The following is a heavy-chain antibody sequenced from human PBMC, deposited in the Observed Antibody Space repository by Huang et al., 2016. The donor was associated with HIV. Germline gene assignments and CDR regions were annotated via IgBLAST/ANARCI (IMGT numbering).Heavy chain of an antibody. D-gene: IGHD3-22*01. J-gene: IGHJ1*01. Sequence: QVQLVESGGGVVQPGRSLRLSCAASGFTFSNFGFHWGRQAPGKVMEWVAVISKDGGKKYYPDSVKGRFTISRDTFKNTLYLQMNSLGAEDTAVYYCAKSPYDSSGYYHYEYFQHRGQGTLVTVSS. CDR1: GFTFSNFG. CDR3: AKSPYDSSGYYHYEYFQH. CDR2: ISKDGGKK. V-gene: IGHV3-30*18.